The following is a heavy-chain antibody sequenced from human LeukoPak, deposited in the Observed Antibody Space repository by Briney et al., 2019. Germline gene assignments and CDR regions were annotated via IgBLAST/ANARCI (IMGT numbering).Heavy chain of an antibody. V-gene: IGHV3-33*01. CDR3: AREEGAYVSLSYYFDF. D-gene: IGHD5-12*01. CDR1: GFTFSSYG. J-gene: IGHJ4*02. Sequence: GRSLRLSCTASGFTFSSYGMHWVRQAPGKGLEWVAVIWYDGNNKYYADSVKGRFTISRDNSKNTLYLQMNSLRAEDTAVYYCAREEGAYVSLSYYFDFWGQGTLVTVSS. CDR2: IWYDGNNK.